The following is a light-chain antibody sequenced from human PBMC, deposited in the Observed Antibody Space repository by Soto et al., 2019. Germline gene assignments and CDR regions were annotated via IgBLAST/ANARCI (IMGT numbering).Light chain of an antibody. J-gene: IGKJ1*01. CDR3: QQYNSYCDV. V-gene: IGKV1-5*03. Sequence: DIQMTPSPCPISASLLDIFTITCRASQSISSWLAWYQQKPGKAPKLLIYKASSLESGVPSRFSGSGSGTEFTLTISSLQPDDFATYYCQQYNSYCDVFGEGTKVDVK. CDR1: QSISSW. CDR2: KAS.